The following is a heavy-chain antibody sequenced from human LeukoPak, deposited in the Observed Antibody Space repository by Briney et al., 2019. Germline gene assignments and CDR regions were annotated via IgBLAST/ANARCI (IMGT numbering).Heavy chain of an antibody. Sequence: PSETLSLTCTVSGGSISSSSYYWGWIRQPPGKGLEWIGYIYYSGSTNYNPSLKSRVTISVDTSKNQFSLKLSSVTAADTAVYYCARDGGGSYRGEYFDYWGQGTLVTVSS. D-gene: IGHD1-26*01. J-gene: IGHJ4*02. V-gene: IGHV4-61*01. CDR1: GGSISSSSYY. CDR3: ARDGGGSYRGEYFDY. CDR2: IYYSGST.